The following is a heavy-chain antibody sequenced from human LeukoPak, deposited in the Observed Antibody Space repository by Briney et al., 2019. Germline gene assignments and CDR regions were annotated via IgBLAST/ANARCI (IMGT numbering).Heavy chain of an antibody. CDR3: XXXXXXXAGTAWFDP. CDR2: ISHNGDRI. Sequence: GGSLRLSCAASGYTFSNYAMTWVRQAPGKRLEWVSGISHNGDRIYYADSVKGRFTISRDNSKNTLYLQMNSLRPEDTALYYCXXXXXXXAGTAWFDPWGQGTLVTVSS. CDR1: GYTFSNYA. J-gene: IGHJ5*02. V-gene: IGHV3-23*01. D-gene: IGHD6-13*01.